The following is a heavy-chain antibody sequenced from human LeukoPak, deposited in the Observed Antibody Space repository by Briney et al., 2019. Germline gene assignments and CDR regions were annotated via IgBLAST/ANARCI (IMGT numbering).Heavy chain of an antibody. CDR3: ARDLSSRGVISLDY. V-gene: IGHV4-4*07. J-gene: IGHJ4*02. Sequence: SETLSLTCTVSGGSISNYYWSWIRQPAGKGLEWIGRIYSDGRTNYDLSLSSRLAMSVDTSKNQFSLKLSSVTAADTTVYYCARDLSSRGVISLDYWGQGTLVTVSS. CDR1: GGSISNYY. D-gene: IGHD3-10*01. CDR2: IYSDGRT.